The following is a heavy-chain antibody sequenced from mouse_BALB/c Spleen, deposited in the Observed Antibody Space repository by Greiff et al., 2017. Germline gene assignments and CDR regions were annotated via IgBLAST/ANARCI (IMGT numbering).Heavy chain of an antibody. V-gene: IGHV3-2*02. Sequence: EVKLVESGPGLVKPSQSLSLTCTVTGYSITSDYAWNWIRQFPGNKLEWMGYISYSGSTSYNPSLKSRISITRDTSKNQFFLQLNSVTTEDTATYYCARILLRSDWYFDVWGAGTTVTVSS. CDR3: ARILLRSDWYFDV. D-gene: IGHD1-1*01. CDR1: GYSITSDYA. J-gene: IGHJ1*01. CDR2: ISYSGST.